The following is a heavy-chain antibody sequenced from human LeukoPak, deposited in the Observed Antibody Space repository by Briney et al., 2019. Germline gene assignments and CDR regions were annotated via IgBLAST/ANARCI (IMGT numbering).Heavy chain of an antibody. D-gene: IGHD2-15*01. V-gene: IGHV4-39*07. Sequence: SETLSLTCTVSGGSISSSSYYWGWIRQPPGKGLEWIGSIYYSGSTYYNPSLKSRVTISVDTSKNQFSRKLSSVTAADTAVYYCARERMKKWFDPWGQGTLVIVSS. CDR1: GGSISSSSYY. J-gene: IGHJ5*02. CDR3: ARERMKKWFDP. CDR2: IYYSGST.